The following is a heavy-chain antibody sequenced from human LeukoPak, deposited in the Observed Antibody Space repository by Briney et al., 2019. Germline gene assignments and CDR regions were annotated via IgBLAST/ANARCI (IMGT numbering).Heavy chain of an antibody. CDR2: INWNGGST. D-gene: IGHD6-13*01. V-gene: IGHV3-20*04. Sequence: GGSLRLSCAASGFTFDDYAMSWVRQAPGKGLEWVSGINWNGGSTGYADSVKGRFTISRDNAKNSLYLQMNRLRAEDTALYYCARGSSWSRYYFDYWGQGTLVTVSS. CDR3: ARGSSWSRYYFDY. CDR1: GFTFDDYA. J-gene: IGHJ4*02.